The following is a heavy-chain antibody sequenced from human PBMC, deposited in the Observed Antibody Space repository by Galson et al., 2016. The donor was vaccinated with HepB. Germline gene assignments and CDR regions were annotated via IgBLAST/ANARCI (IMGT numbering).Heavy chain of an antibody. CDR1: GFSFSSYA. CDR3: AKGGTPDDQTVNYAMDV. CDR2: ISGTGASI. J-gene: IGHJ6*02. Sequence: SLRLSCAVSGFSFSSYAMNWVRQAPGKGLEWVSDISGTGASIFYGDSVKGRFTISRDNSKNTLYLQMNRLRAEDTAVYYCAKGGTPDDQTVNYAMDVWGQGTTVTVSS. D-gene: IGHD2-15*01. V-gene: IGHV3-23*01.